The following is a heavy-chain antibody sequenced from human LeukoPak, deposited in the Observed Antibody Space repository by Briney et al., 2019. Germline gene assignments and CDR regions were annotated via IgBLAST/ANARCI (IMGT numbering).Heavy chain of an antibody. CDR1: GFSFSSYE. Sequence: GGSLRLSCAASGFSFSSYEMNWVRQAPGKGLEWVSSISSSSSYIYYADSVKGRFTISRDNAKNSLYLQMNSLRAEDTAVYYCARVGDIVVVPAEDYWGQGTLVTVSS. J-gene: IGHJ4*02. CDR2: ISSSSSYI. CDR3: ARVGDIVVVPAEDY. V-gene: IGHV3-21*01. D-gene: IGHD2-2*01.